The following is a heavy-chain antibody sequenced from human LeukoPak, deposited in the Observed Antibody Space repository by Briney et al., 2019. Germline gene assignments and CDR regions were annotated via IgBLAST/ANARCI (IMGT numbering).Heavy chain of an antibody. D-gene: IGHD1-26*01. V-gene: IGHV1-69*04. CDR3: ASISGSLGGYYDY. CDR2: IIPIFGIA. Sequence: SVKVSCKASGGTFSSYAISWVRQAPGQGLEWMGRIIPIFGIANYAQKFQGRVTITADKSTSTAYMELSSLRSEDTAVYYCASISGSLGGYYDYWGQGTLVTVSS. CDR1: GGTFSSYA. J-gene: IGHJ4*02.